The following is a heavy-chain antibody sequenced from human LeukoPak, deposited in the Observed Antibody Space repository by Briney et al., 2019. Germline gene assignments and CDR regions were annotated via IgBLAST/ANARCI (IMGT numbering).Heavy chain of an antibody. CDR3: ARAQGDHGSADAFDI. D-gene: IGHD4-17*01. Sequence: PSETLCLTCTVSGGSISSGGYYGSWIRQPPGEGLEWIGYIYHSGSTYYNPSLKSRVTISVDRSKNQFSLKLSSVTAADTAVYYCARAQGDHGSADAFDIWGQGTMVTVSS. V-gene: IGHV4-30-2*01. CDR2: IYHSGST. J-gene: IGHJ3*02. CDR1: GGSISSGGYY.